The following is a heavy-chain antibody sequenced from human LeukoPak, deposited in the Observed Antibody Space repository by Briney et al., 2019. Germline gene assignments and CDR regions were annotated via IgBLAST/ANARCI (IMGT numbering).Heavy chain of an antibody. CDR1: GFTFSDYY. V-gene: IGHV3-11*04. CDR2: ISNSGSTI. J-gene: IGHJ4*02. Sequence: GGSLRLSCAASGFTFSDYYMSWIRQAPGKGLEWVSYISNSGSTIYYPDSVKGRFTISRDNARNSLYLQMNSLRAEDTAVYYCAVFRMDYDTSGSSSYFDYWGQGTLVTVSS. D-gene: IGHD3-22*01. CDR3: AVFRMDYDTSGSSSYFDY.